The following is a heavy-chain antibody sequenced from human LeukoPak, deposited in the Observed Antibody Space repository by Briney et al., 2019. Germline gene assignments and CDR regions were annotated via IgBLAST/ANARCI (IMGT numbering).Heavy chain of an antibody. CDR1: GFSFTTDSYC. CDR2: DYCGGNT. J-gene: IGHJ4*02. V-gene: IGHV4-61*01. CDR3: ARDHFGSLDS. D-gene: IGHD3-10*01. Sequence: PSETLSLTCTVSGFSFTTDSYCWSWIRQPPGKGLEWIGYDYCGGNTNYDPSLKRRVTISVDTSKNQFSLTLTSVTAADTAVYFCARDHFGSLDSWGQGILVTVSS.